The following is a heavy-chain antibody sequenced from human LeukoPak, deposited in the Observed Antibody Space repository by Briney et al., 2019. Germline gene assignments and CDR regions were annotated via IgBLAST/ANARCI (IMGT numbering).Heavy chain of an antibody. D-gene: IGHD3-9*01. Sequence: PGGSLRLSCAASGFTFSDYYMSWIRQAPGKGLEWVSCISSSGSTIYYADSVKGRFTISRDNAKNSLYLQMNSLRAEDTAVYYCARDRVLRYFDWHISPAFDIWGQGTMVTVSS. CDR3: ARDRVLRYFDWHISPAFDI. V-gene: IGHV3-11*04. J-gene: IGHJ3*02. CDR1: GFTFSDYY. CDR2: ISSSGSTI.